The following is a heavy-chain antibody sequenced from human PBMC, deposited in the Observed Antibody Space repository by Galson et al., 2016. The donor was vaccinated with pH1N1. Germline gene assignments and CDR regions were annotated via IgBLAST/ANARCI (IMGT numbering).Heavy chain of an antibody. V-gene: IGHV3-9*01. CDR1: GFTFDDYA. J-gene: IGHJ4*02. CDR2: ISWNSGSI. CDR3: AKDTFTSSWSPTLDY. D-gene: IGHD6-13*01. Sequence: SLRLSCAASGFTFDDYAMHWVRLAPVNGLEWVSGISWNSGSIGYADSVRGRFTISRDNAKNSLYLQMNSLRAEDTALYYCAKDTFTSSWSPTLDYWGQGTLVTVSS.